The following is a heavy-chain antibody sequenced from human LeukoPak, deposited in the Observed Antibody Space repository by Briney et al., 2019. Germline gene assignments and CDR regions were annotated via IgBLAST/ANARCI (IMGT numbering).Heavy chain of an antibody. V-gene: IGHV3-33*01. CDR3: ARETYYYGSGSYNFDY. D-gene: IGHD3-10*01. CDR1: GFTFSSYG. Sequence: GGSLRLSCAASGFTFSSYGMHWVRQAPGKGLEWVAVIWYDGSNKYYADSVKGRFTISRDNSKNTLYLQMNSLRAEDTAVYYCARETYYYGSGSYNFDYWGQGTLVTVSS. J-gene: IGHJ4*02. CDR2: IWYDGSNK.